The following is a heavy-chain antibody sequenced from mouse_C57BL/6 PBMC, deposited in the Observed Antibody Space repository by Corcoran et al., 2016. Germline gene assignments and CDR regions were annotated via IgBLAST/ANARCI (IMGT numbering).Heavy chain of an antibody. Sequence: QVQLQQSGAELVKPGASVKISCKASGYAFSSYWMNWVKQRPGKGLEWIGQIYPGDGDTNYNGKFKGKATLTADKSSSTAYMQLSSLTSEDSAVYFCARRANLDWYFDVWGTGTTVTISS. CDR3: ARRANLDWYFDV. J-gene: IGHJ1*03. D-gene: IGHD3-3*01. CDR1: GYAFSSYW. V-gene: IGHV1-80*01. CDR2: IYPGDGDT.